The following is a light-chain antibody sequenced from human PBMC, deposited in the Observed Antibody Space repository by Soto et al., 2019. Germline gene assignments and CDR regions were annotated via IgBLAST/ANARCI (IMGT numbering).Light chain of an antibody. CDR2: EGS. CDR3: CSYASTRTSVV. CDR1: SSDVGSYNL. J-gene: IGLJ2*01. V-gene: IGLV2-23*01. Sequence: QSALTQPASVSGSPGQSITISCTGTSSDVGSYNLVSWYQQHPGKAPKLMIYEGSKRPSGVSNRFSGSKSGNTASLTVSGLQAADEADYDCCSYASTRTSVVFGGGTKVTVL.